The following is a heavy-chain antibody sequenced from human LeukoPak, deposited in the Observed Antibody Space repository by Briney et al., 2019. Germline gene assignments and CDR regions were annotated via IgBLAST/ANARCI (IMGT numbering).Heavy chain of an antibody. D-gene: IGHD3-10*01. CDR2: ISSSGSTI. V-gene: IGHV3-11*01. CDR3: ARDRYGSGRRYYYGMDV. CDR1: GFTFSDYY. Sequence: TGGSLRLSCAASGFTFSDYYMSWIRQAPGKGLEWVSYISSSGSTIYYADSVKGRFTISRANAKNSLYLQMNSLRAEDTAVYYCARDRYGSGRRYYYGMDVWGQGTTVTVSS. J-gene: IGHJ6*02.